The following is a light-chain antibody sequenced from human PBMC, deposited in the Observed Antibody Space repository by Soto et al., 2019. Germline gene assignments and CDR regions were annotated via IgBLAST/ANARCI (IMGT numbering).Light chain of an antibody. V-gene: IGKV3-20*01. CDR1: QSVSNNY. CDR3: QQYAASPRT. Sequence: EIGVTQSPGTLSLSPRERATLSCRASQSVSNNYLAWYQHRPGQAPRLLIYGASTRAPGIPDRFSGSGSGTDFTLTISRLEPEDFAVYYCQQYAASPRTFGQGTQVEV. J-gene: IGKJ1*01. CDR2: GAS.